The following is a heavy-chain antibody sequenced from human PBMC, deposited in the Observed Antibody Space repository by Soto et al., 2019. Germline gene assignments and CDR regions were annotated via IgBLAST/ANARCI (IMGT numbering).Heavy chain of an antibody. J-gene: IGHJ6*02. V-gene: IGHV1-18*01. Sequence: ASVKVSCKASGYTFTSYGISWVRQAPGQGLEWMGWISAYNGNTNYAQKLQGRVTITTDTSTSTAYMELRSLRSEDTAVYYCARIYCSSTSCYLGSYYGMDVWGQGTTVTVYS. CDR3: ARIYCSSTSCYLGSYYGMDV. D-gene: IGHD2-2*01. CDR1: GYTFTSYG. CDR2: ISAYNGNT.